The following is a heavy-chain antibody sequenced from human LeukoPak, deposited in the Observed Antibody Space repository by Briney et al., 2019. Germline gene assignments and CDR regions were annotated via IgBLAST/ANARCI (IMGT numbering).Heavy chain of an antibody. V-gene: IGHV4-59*01. Sequence: SETLSLTCTVPGGSISSYDWSWNRQPPGKGLEWIGYIQYSGSTNYNPSLKSRVTISVDTSKKRFSLNLSSVIAADAARYYCARTVRGAYVDYWRQGGLVTVSS. CDR2: IQYSGST. CDR3: ARTVRGAYVDY. J-gene: IGHJ4*02. CDR1: GGSISSYD. D-gene: IGHD4-17*01.